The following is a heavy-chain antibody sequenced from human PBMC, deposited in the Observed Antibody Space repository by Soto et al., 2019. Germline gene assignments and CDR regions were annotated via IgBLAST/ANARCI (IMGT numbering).Heavy chain of an antibody. D-gene: IGHD2-15*01. CDR1: GFPFSNAW. V-gene: IGHV3-15*07. CDR2: IKSKALGGTT. Sequence: GGSLRLSCAGSGFPFSNAWINWVRQAPGKGLEWVGRIKSKALGGTTDFAAPVRGRFAITRDDSRNMAYMQMNSLNTEDTAVYYCAKDPVLGFLFDYWGQGTLVTVSS. J-gene: IGHJ4*02. CDR3: AKDPVLGFLFDY.